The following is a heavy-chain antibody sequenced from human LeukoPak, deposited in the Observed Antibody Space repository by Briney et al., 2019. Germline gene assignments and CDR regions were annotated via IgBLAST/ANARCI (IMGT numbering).Heavy chain of an antibody. CDR2: IYYSGST. CDR1: GGSISSYY. D-gene: IGHD3-10*01. V-gene: IGHV4-59*07. CDR3: ARRGYGSGSSYLTYNWFDP. J-gene: IGHJ5*02. Sequence: SDTLSLTCTLSGGSISSYYRSWVRQPPGKGLEWIGYIYYSGSTNYNPSLKHRVTISVDTSKNKFSLTLSSVTGADTAVYYCARRGYGSGSSYLTYNWFDPWGQGTLVTVSS.